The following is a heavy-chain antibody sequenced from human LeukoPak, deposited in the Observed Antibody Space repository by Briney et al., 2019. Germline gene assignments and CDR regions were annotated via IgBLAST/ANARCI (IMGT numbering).Heavy chain of an antibody. Sequence: SETLSLTCAVYGGSFSGYYWSWIRQPPGKGLEWIGEINHSGSTNYNPSLKSRVTISVDTSKNQFSLKLSSVTAADTAVYYCATNDILTGYYGYFDLWGRGTLVTVSS. CDR3: ATNDILTGYYGYFDL. CDR2: INHSGST. V-gene: IGHV4-34*01. CDR1: GGSFSGYY. D-gene: IGHD3-9*01. J-gene: IGHJ2*01.